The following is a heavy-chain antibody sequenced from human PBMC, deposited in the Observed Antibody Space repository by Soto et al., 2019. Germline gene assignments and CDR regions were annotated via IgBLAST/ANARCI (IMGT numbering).Heavy chain of an antibody. J-gene: IGHJ4*02. CDR2: IKQDGSEK. CDR1: GFTFSSYW. Sequence: PGGSLRLSCAASGFTFSSYWMSWVRQAPGKGLEWVANIKQDGSEKYYVDSVKGRFTISRDNAKNSLYLQMNSLRAEDTAVYYCARPRRYYGSGSSPSPDYWGQGTLVTVSS. D-gene: IGHD3-10*01. V-gene: IGHV3-7*01. CDR3: ARPRRYYGSGSSPSPDY.